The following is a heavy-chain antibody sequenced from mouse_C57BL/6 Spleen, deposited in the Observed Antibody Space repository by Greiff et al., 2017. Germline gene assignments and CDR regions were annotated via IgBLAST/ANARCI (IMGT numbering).Heavy chain of an antibody. V-gene: IGHV1-64*01. CDR2: IHPNSGST. CDR1: GYTFTSYW. J-gene: IGHJ1*03. CDR3: ARSPYDYGSSYWYFDV. Sequence: QVQLQQPGAELVKPGASVKLSCKASGYTFTSYWMHWVKQRPGQGLEWIGMIHPNSGSTNYNEKFKSKATLTVDKSSSTAYMQLSSLTSEDSAVYYCARSPYDYGSSYWYFDVWGTGTTVTVSS. D-gene: IGHD1-1*01.